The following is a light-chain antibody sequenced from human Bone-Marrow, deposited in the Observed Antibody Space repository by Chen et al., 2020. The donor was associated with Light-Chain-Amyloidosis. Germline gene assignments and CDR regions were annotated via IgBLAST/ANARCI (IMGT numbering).Light chain of an antibody. CDR2: RDT. CDR3: QSADSSGTYEVI. CDR1: DLPTKY. Sequence: SYELTQPLSVSVSPGQTARITRPGDDLPTKYAYWYQQKPGQAPVLVIHRDTERPSGISERFSGSSSGTTATLTISGVQAEDEADYHCQSADSSGTYEVIFGGGTKLTVL. V-gene: IGLV3-25*03. J-gene: IGLJ2*01.